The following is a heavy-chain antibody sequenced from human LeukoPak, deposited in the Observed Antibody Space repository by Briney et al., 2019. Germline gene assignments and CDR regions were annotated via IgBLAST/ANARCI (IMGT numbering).Heavy chain of an antibody. CDR2: ISSSSSYI. CDR3: ARDLNGGYCSSTSCYYAFDY. V-gene: IGHV3-21*01. Sequence: PGGSLRLSCAASGFTFSSYSMNWVRQAPGKGLEWVSSISSSSSYIHYADSVKGRFTTSRDSAKNSLYLQMNSLRAEDTAVYYCARDLNGGYCSSTSCYYAFDYWGQGTLVTVSS. D-gene: IGHD2-2*01. CDR1: GFTFSSYS. J-gene: IGHJ4*02.